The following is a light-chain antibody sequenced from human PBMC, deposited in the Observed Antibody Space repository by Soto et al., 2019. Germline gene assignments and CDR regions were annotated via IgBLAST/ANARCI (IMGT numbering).Light chain of an antibody. V-gene: IGKV3-11*01. CDR1: QSVGSS. Sequence: IVLTQSPGTLSLSPWERATLSCRASQSVGSSLSWYQQKPGQAPRLLIYGGSSRATGIPVRFSGSGSETDFTLTITRLEPEDFAVYYCQQRSNWRTFGPGTKVDIK. CDR2: GGS. J-gene: IGKJ3*01. CDR3: QQRSNWRT.